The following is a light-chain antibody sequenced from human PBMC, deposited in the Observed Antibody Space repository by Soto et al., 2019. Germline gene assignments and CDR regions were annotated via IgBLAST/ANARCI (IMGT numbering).Light chain of an antibody. CDR1: QSISSW. J-gene: IGKJ1*01. CDR3: QQYNSPLT. CDR2: DAS. Sequence: DIQMTQSPSTLSASVGDRVTITCRASQSISSWLAWYQQNPGKAPQLLINDASSLKSVVPTRFSGSGSGTEFTITISSVQHDDFASYYCQQYNSPLTFGQGTKVEIK. V-gene: IGKV1-5*01.